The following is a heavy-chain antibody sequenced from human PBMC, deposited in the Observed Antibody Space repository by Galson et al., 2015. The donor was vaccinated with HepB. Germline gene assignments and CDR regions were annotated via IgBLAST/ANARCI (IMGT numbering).Heavy chain of an antibody. CDR3: ARHPHPYYYDSSGYYGNWFDP. CDR2: IDPSDSYT. V-gene: IGHV5-10-1*01. J-gene: IGHJ5*02. CDR1: GYSFTSYW. D-gene: IGHD3-22*01. Sequence: QSGAEVKKPGESLRISCKGSGYSFTSYWISWVRQMPGKGLEWMGRIDPSDSYTNYSPSFQGHVTISADKSISTAYLQWSSLKASDTAMYYCARHPHPYYYDSSGYYGNWFDPWGQGTLVTVSS.